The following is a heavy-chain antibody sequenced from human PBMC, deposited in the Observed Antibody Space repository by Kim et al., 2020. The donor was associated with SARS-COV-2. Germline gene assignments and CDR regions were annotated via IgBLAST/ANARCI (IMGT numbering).Heavy chain of an antibody. D-gene: IGHD3-16*02. CDR3: ARERELSS. CDR1: GFSFGSSS. J-gene: IGHJ5*02. CDR2: IGIGTGAV. V-gene: IGHV3-48*02. Sequence: GGSLRHSCAASGFSFGSSSMHWVRQAPGKALEWISYIGIGTGAVNYADSVKGRFTISRDNAKNSLYLQMNSLRDEDTAIYYCARERELSSWGQGTLVTVS.